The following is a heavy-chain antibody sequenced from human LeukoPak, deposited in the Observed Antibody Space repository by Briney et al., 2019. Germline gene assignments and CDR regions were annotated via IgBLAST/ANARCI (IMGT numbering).Heavy chain of an antibody. CDR3: VREVRYYDSSGFFTKSDAFDI. CDR2: VYYSGST. Sequence: PSETLSLTCTVSGGSLSSSYWTWIRQPPGRGLEWIGCVYYSGSTFYNPSLKSRITISLDTSKNQFSLKLSSVTAADTAVYYCVREVRYYDSSGFFTKSDAFDIWGQGTMVTVSS. D-gene: IGHD3-22*01. V-gene: IGHV4-59*01. J-gene: IGHJ3*02. CDR1: GGSLSSSY.